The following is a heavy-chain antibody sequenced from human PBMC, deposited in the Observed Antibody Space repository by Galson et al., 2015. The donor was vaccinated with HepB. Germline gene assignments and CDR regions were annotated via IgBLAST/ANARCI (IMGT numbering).Heavy chain of an antibody. J-gene: IGHJ4*02. CDR1: GFTFSSYA. D-gene: IGHD3-10*01. CDR2: ISGSGGST. CDR3: AKDRVTMVRGVIWYFDY. Sequence: SLRLSCAASGFTFSSYAMSWVRQAPGKGLEWVSAISGSGGSTYYADSVKGRFTISRDNSKNTLYLQMNSLRAEDTAVYYCAKDRVTMVRGVIWYFDYWGQGTLVTVSS. V-gene: IGHV3-23*01.